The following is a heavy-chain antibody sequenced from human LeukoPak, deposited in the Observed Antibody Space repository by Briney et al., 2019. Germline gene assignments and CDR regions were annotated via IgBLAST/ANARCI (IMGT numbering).Heavy chain of an antibody. CDR2: IYDSGGT. J-gene: IGHJ5*02. V-gene: IGHV4-61*01. D-gene: IGHD3-22*01. Sequence: SETLSLTCRVSGGYIGSSGNDYWTWIRQPPGNGLEWIGYIYDSGGTKYNPSLKSRVTISVATSKNQFSLKQSSVTAADTAVYYCALGPYYDSSGRWFDPWGQGALVTVSS. CDR1: GGYIGSSGNDY. CDR3: ALGPYYDSSGRWFDP.